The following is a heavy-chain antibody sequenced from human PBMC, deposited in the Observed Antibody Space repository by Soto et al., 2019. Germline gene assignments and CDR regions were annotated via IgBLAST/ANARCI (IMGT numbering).Heavy chain of an antibody. V-gene: IGHV4-59*01. CDR2: IFYSGST. Sequence: CTVSEVFISEYYWIGSRQATARVVSLIGHIFYSGSTNYNPALKSRVTISVDTSKSQFSLKLSSVTAADTAVYYCAKDSGYNYGYFRWFDPWGQGTLVTVSS. CDR1: EVFISEYY. D-gene: IGHD5-18*01. CDR3: AKDSGYNYGYFRWFDP. J-gene: IGHJ5*02.